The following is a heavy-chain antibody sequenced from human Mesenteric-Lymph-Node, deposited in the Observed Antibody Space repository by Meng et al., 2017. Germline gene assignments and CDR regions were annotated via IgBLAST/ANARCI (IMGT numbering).Heavy chain of an antibody. CDR3: AKDTWAYYSDSSGYYLYYFDY. J-gene: IGHJ4*02. Sequence: GESLKISCAASGFTFSNYWMSWVRQGPGKGLEWVASIKQDGIEKHYGDSVRGRFTISRDNAKNSLYLQMNSLRAEDTAIYYCAKDTWAYYSDSSGYYLYYFDYWGQGTLVTVSS. V-gene: IGHV3-7*03. CDR1: GFTFSNYW. CDR2: IKQDGIEK. D-gene: IGHD3-22*01.